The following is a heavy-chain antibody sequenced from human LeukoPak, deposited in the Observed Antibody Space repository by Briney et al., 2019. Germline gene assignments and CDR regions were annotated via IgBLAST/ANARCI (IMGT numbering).Heavy chain of an antibody. CDR1: GFTFNNYA. J-gene: IGHJ4*02. V-gene: IGHV3-23*01. Sequence: GGSLRLSCAASGFTFNNYAMSWVRQAPGKGLEWVSAISGSGGTTYYADSVKGRFTFSRDNSKNTLYLQMNSLRAEDTAVYYCARALGGSGSYYPKYYFDYWGQGTLVTVSS. CDR3: ARALGGSGSYYPKYYFDY. D-gene: IGHD3-10*01. CDR2: ISGSGGTT.